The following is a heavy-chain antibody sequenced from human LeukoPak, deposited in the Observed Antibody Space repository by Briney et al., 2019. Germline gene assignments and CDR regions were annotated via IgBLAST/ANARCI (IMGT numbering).Heavy chain of an antibody. Sequence: SETLSLTCTVYGGSFSGYYWTWIRQTPGKGLEWIGEINYSGGTNYSPSLKSRVTLSVDTSKNQFSLKLSSVTAADTAVYYCSRGVSYYYDSSGYWIDYWGQGTLVTVSS. D-gene: IGHD3-22*01. CDR2: INYSGGT. CDR1: GGSFSGYY. J-gene: IGHJ4*02. CDR3: SRGVSYYYDSSGYWIDY. V-gene: IGHV4-34*01.